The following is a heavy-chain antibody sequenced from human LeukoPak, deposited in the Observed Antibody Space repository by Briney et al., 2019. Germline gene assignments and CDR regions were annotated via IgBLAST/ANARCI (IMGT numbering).Heavy chain of an antibody. Sequence: GGSLRLSCAASGFTFSSYWMHWVRQAPGKGLVWVSRINSDGSSTSYADSVKGRFTISRDNSKNTLYLQMNSLRAEDTAVYYCARRRDSGSLQHFDYWGQGTLVAVSS. J-gene: IGHJ4*02. V-gene: IGHV3-74*01. CDR2: INSDGSST. CDR1: GFTFSSYW. CDR3: ARRRDSGSLQHFDY. D-gene: IGHD1-26*01.